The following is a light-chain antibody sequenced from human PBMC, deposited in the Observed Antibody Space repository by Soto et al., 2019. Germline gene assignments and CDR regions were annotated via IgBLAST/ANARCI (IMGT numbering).Light chain of an antibody. CDR3: QQYGSSPLIT. V-gene: IGKV3-20*01. J-gene: IGKJ5*01. CDR2: GAS. Sequence: EIVLTQSPGTLSLSPGERATLSCRASQSVSSSYLAWYQQKPGQAPRLLIYGASSRATGIPDRFSGSVSGTDFTLPISRLEPEDFAVYYCQQYGSSPLITFGQGTRLEIK. CDR1: QSVSSSY.